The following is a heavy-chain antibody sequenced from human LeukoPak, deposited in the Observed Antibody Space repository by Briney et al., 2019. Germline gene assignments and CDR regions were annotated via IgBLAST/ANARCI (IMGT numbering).Heavy chain of an antibody. CDR3: ARDYKYAFDN. CDR1: GFTFSDYS. D-gene: IGHD5-24*01. CDR2: IGIDSGNT. Sequence: GGSLRLSCAASGFTFSDYSMNWVCQAPGKGLEWISYIGIDSGNTNYADSVKGRFTISGDKAKNSLYLQINSLRVEDTAVYYCARDYKYAFDNWGQGTLVTVSS. V-gene: IGHV3-48*01. J-gene: IGHJ4*02.